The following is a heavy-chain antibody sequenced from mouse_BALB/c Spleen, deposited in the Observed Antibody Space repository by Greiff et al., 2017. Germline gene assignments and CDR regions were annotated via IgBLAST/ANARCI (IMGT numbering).Heavy chain of an antibody. CDR2: IRNKANGYTT. CDR3: ARDTPYFDV. CDR1: GFTFTDYY. Sequence: EVKLMESGGGLVQPGGSLRLSCATSGFTFTDYYMTWVRQPPGKALEWLGFIRNKANGYTTEYSASVKGRFTISRDNSQSILYLQMNTLRAEDSATYYCARDTPYFDVWGAGTTVTVSS. J-gene: IGHJ1*01. V-gene: IGHV7-3*02.